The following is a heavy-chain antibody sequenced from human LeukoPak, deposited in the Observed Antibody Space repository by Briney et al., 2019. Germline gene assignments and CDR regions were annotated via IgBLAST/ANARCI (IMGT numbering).Heavy chain of an antibody. J-gene: IGHJ4*02. Sequence: TSSETLSLTCSVSGDSISSYYWSWIRQPPGKGLEWIGYIYYSGSTNYNPSLKSRVTISLDTSKNQFSLRLSSVTAADTAVYYCARGSGVVGATTFDYWGQGTLVTVSS. CDR3: ARGSGVVGATTFDY. CDR2: IYYSGST. CDR1: GDSISSYY. D-gene: IGHD1-26*01. V-gene: IGHV4-59*01.